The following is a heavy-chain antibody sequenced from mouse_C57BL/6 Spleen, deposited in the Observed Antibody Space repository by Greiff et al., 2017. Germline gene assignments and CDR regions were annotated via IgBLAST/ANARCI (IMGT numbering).Heavy chain of an antibody. Sequence: EVHLVESGGGLVKPGGSLKLSCAASGFTFSSYAMSWVRQTPEKRLEWVATISDGGSYTYYPDNVKGRFTISRDNAKNNLYLQMSHLKSEDTAMYYCARDMAAQAGAMDYWGQGTSVTVSS. J-gene: IGHJ4*01. CDR3: ARDMAAQAGAMDY. CDR1: GFTFSSYA. CDR2: ISDGGSYT. D-gene: IGHD3-2*02. V-gene: IGHV5-4*01.